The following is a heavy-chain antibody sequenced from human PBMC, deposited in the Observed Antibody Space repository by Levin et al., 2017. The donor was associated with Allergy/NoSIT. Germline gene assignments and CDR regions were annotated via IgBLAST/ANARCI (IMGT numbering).Heavy chain of an antibody. V-gene: IGHV4-30-4*01. J-gene: IGHJ3*02. CDR3: ARDRYDYVWGSYRYTGGAFDI. CDR1: GGSISSGDYY. D-gene: IGHD3-16*02. CDR2: IYYSGST. Sequence: SETLSLTCTVSGGSISSGDYYWSWIRQPPGKGLEWIGYIYYSGSTYYNPSLKSRVTISVDTSKNQFSLKLSSVTAADTAVYYCARDRYDYVWGSYRYTGGAFDIWGQGTMVTVSS.